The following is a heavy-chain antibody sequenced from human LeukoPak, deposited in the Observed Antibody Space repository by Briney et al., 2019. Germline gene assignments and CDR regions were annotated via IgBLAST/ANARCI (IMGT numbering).Heavy chain of an antibody. D-gene: IGHD4-11*01. CDR1: GFTFSSHW. V-gene: IGHV3-7*01. Sequence: GGSLRLSCTGSGFTFSSHWMSWVRQAPGRGLEWVANIKEDGSETYYLDSVKGRFTISRDNSKNTVDLQMGSLRPEDMGVYYCARMDDYTNYYFDYWGQGTVVTVSS. CDR3: ARMDDYTNYYFDY. J-gene: IGHJ4*02. CDR2: IKEDGSET.